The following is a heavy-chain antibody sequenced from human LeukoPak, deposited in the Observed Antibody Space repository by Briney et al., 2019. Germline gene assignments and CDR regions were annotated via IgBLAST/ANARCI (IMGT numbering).Heavy chain of an antibody. CDR1: GFAFSTYG. J-gene: IGHJ4*02. CDR3: AKDIRSGYLDY. V-gene: IGHV3-30*02. CDR2: IRYDGSGK. Sequence: GGSLRLSCSASGFAFSTYGIHWVRQAPGKGLEWVAFIRYDGSGKYFADSVKGRFTISRDNSKNTLYLQMNSLRGDDTAVYYCAKDIRSGYLDYWGQGTLVTVSS. D-gene: IGHD3-3*01.